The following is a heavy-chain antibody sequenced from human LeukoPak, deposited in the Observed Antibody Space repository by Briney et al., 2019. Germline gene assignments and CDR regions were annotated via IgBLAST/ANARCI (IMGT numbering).Heavy chain of an antibody. D-gene: IGHD2-2*01. CDR3: ARWKYQLPIEY. Sequence: ASMKVSCKTSGYTFSDYFMHWVRQAPGQGLEWMGWINPNTGGTNHAQRFRGRVTMTRDTSFNTAHMELTRLTSDDTAVYYCARWKYQLPIEYWGQGTLVTVSS. CDR2: INPNTGGT. V-gene: IGHV1-2*02. J-gene: IGHJ4*02. CDR1: GYTFSDYF.